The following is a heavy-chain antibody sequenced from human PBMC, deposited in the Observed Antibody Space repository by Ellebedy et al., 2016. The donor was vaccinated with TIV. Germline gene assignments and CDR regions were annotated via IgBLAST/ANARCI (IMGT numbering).Heavy chain of an antibody. J-gene: IGHJ5*02. CDR3: ARDESGSYYKIDWFDP. V-gene: IGHV4-30-4*01. CDR2: ISHSGST. D-gene: IGHD1-26*01. Sequence: SETLSLTCTVSGGPIGSGDYYWNWIRQPPGKGLEWIGYISHSGSTYYNPSLKSRVAISVDTSKSQFSLKLSSVTAADTAVYYCARDESGSYYKIDWFDPWGQGTLVTVSS. CDR1: GGPIGSGDYY.